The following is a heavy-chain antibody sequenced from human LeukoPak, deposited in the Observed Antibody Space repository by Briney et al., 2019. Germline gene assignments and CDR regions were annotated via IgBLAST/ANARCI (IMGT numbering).Heavy chain of an antibody. J-gene: IGHJ5*02. CDR3: AGQEVIVVVVAARQNWFDP. CDR2: IYYSGGT. CDR1: GGSISSYY. D-gene: IGHD2-15*01. Sequence: PSETLSLTCTVSGGSISSYYWSWIRQPPGKGLEWIGYIYYSGGTNYNPSLKSRVTISVDTSKNQFSLKLSSVTAADTAVYYCAGQEVIVVVVAARQNWFDPWGQGTLVTVSS. V-gene: IGHV4-59*08.